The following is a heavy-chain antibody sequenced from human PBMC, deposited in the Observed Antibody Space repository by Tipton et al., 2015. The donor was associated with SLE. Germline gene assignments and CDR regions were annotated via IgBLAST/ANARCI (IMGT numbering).Heavy chain of an antibody. Sequence: QSGPEVKKPGASVKVSCKVSGYTLTELSVHWVRQAPGKGPEWMGGFDPEDGETMYAQKFQGRVTMTEDTSTDTTYMELSSPTSEDTAVYYCATGRYSSSWKDFDDWGQGTLVTVSS. D-gene: IGHD6-13*01. CDR2: FDPEDGET. V-gene: IGHV1-24*01. J-gene: IGHJ4*02. CDR3: ATGRYSSSWKDFDD. CDR1: GYTLTELS.